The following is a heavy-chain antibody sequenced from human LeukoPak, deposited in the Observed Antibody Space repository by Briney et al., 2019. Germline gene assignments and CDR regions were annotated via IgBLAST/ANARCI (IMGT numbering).Heavy chain of an antibody. CDR1: GFTFSSYA. V-gene: IGHV3-30*04. CDR2: ISYDGSNK. J-gene: IGHJ5*02. CDR3: ARSVAAAGTYWFDP. D-gene: IGHD6-13*01. Sequence: GRSLRLSCAASGFTFSSYAMHWVRQAPGKGLEWVAVISYDGSNKYYADSVKGRFTISRDNSKNTLYLQMNSLRAEDTAVYYCARSVAAAGTYWFDPWGQGTLVTVSS.